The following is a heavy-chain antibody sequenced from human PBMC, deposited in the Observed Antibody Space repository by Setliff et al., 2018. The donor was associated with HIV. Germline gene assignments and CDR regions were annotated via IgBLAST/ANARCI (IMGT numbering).Heavy chain of an antibody. CDR1: GGSFSDYY. J-gene: IGHJ5*01. D-gene: IGHD2-15*01. CDR2: IDHCGRT. Sequence: SETLSLTCAVYGGSFSDYYWNWIRQTPGKGLEWLGEIDHCGRTNYNPSLKNQVTISRDTSKNQFSLRLSSTTVADTAVYYCARGFEGFCSGGSCHWFDSWGQGTLVTVSS. V-gene: IGHV4-34*01. CDR3: ARGFEGFCSGGSCHWFDS.